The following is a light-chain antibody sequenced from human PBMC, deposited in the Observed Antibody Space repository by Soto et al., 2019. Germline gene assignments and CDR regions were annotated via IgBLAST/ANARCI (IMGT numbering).Light chain of an antibody. J-gene: IGLJ2*01. V-gene: IGLV7-46*01. CDR1: TGAVTSGHY. Sequence: QAVVTQEPSLTVSPGGTVTLTCGSSTGAVTSGHYPYWFQQKPGQAPRTLIYDTSNKHSWTPARFSGSLLGGKAALTLSGAQPEDEAEYYCLLSYSRVVFGGGTKLTVL. CDR3: LLSYSRVV. CDR2: DTS.